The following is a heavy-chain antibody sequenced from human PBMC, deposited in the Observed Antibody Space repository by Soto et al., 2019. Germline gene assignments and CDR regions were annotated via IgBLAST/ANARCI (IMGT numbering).Heavy chain of an antibody. D-gene: IGHD6-13*01. Sequence: ASVKVSCKASGYTFTSYYMHWVRQAPGQGLEWMGIINPSGGSTSYAQKFQGRVTMTRDTSTSTVYMELSSLRSEDTGVYYCARDKEGIAAAGTGYYGMDVWGQGTTVTVSS. J-gene: IGHJ6*02. CDR3: ARDKEGIAAAGTGYYGMDV. CDR1: GYTFTSYY. V-gene: IGHV1-46*01. CDR2: INPSGGST.